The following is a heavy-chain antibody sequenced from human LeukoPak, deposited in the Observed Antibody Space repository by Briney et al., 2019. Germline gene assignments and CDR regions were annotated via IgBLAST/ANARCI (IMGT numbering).Heavy chain of an antibody. CDR3: ARLSGSYYGGDFDY. CDR1: GGSISSGDYY. J-gene: IGHJ4*02. Sequence: PSQTLSLTCTDSGGSISSGDYYWSWIRQPPGKGLEWIGYIYYSGSTYYNPSLKSRVTISVDTSKNQFSLKLSSVTAADTAVYYCARLSGSYYGGDFDYWGQGTLVTVSS. CDR2: IYYSGST. D-gene: IGHD1-26*01. V-gene: IGHV4-30-4*01.